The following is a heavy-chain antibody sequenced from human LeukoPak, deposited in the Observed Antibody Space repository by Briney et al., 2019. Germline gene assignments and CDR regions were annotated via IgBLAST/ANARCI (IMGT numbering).Heavy chain of an antibody. Sequence: PSETLSLTCAVYGGSFSGYYWSWIRQPPGKGLEWIGEINHSGSTNYNPSLKSRVTISVDTSKNQFSLKLSSVTAADTAVYYCARRGDGIVGATIDYWGQGTLVTVSS. CDR2: INHSGST. D-gene: IGHD1-26*01. CDR1: GGSFSGYY. J-gene: IGHJ4*02. CDR3: ARRGDGIVGATIDY. V-gene: IGHV4-34*01.